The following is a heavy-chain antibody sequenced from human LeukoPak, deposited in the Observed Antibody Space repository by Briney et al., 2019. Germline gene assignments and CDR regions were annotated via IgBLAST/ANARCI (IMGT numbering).Heavy chain of an antibody. CDR2: INSDGSST. CDR1: GFTFSSYW. CDR3: ASAPPGIAAYFDY. J-gene: IGHJ4*02. D-gene: IGHD6-13*01. Sequence: PGRSLRLSCAASGFTFSSYWMHWVRQAPGKGLVWVSRINSDGSSTKYADSVKGRFTISRDNAKNTLYLQMNSLRAEDTAVYYCASAPPGIAAYFDYWGQGTLVTVSS. V-gene: IGHV3-74*03.